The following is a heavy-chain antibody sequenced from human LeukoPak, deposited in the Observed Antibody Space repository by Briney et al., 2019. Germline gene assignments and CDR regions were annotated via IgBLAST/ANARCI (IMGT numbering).Heavy chain of an antibody. J-gene: IGHJ4*02. CDR2: ISTSGSTT. CDR3: AREGGVYCSSISCPTSDY. CDR1: GFTFSSYS. Sequence: GGSLRLSCAASGFTFSSYSMTWVRQAPGKGLEWGSYISTSGSTTYYAESVKGRFTISRDNAKNSMYLQMKSLRAEDTAVYYCAREGGVYCSSISCPTSDYWGQGTLVTVSS. D-gene: IGHD2-2*01. V-gene: IGHV3-48*01.